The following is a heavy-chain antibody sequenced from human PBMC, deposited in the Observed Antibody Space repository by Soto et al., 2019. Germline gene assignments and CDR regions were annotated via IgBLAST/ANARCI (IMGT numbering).Heavy chain of an antibody. V-gene: IGHV3-30*18. Sequence: QVQLVESGGGVVQPGRSLRLSCAASGFTFSSYGMHWVRQAPGKGLEWVAVISYDGSNKYYAESVKGRFSISRDNSKNTLYLEMNNLRVEDTAVYYCAKERVVRGVTDYWGQGTLVTVSS. D-gene: IGHD3-10*01. CDR2: ISYDGSNK. J-gene: IGHJ4*02. CDR3: AKERVVRGVTDY. CDR1: GFTFSSYG.